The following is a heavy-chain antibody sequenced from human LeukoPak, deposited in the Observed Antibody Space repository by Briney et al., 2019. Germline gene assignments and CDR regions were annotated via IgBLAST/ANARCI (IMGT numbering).Heavy chain of an antibody. D-gene: IGHD1-26*01. CDR3: ARGCGSLSLGY. Sequence: PGGSLRLSCAASGFTFSDYHMSWIRQAPGKGLEWISYISSSNTTIYYADSVKGRFTISRDNAKNSLYLQMNSLRAEDTAVYYCARGCGSLSLGYWGQGTLVTVSS. CDR2: ISSSNTTI. CDR1: GFTFSDYH. J-gene: IGHJ4*02. V-gene: IGHV3-11*04.